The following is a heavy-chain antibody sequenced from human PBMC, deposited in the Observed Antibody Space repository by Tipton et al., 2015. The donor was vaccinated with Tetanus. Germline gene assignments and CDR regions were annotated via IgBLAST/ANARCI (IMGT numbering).Heavy chain of an antibody. CDR1: GFTFSSDW. CDR2: IKPDGREK. V-gene: IGHV3-7*01. CDR3: ASLGVVLRGYYFGMDV. Sequence: SLRLSCAASGFTFSSDWMSWVRQAPGKGLEWVANIKPDGREKYYVDSVKGRFTISRDNTINSLYLQMNSLRADDTAVYYCASLGVVLRGYYFGMDVWGQGTTVTVSS. D-gene: IGHD4/OR15-4a*01. J-gene: IGHJ6*02.